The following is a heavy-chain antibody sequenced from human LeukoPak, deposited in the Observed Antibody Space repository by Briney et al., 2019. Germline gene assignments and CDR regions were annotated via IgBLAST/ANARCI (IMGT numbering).Heavy chain of an antibody. CDR2: ISLYNGNT. CDR1: GYDFINYG. CDR3: ARGGPFFSSSSSKEYYFDY. Sequence: GASVKVSCKASGYDFINYGITWVRQAPGQGLEWMGWISLYNGNTDYKLQGRVTMTTDTSTSTAYMELRSLRSDDTAVYYCARGGPFFSSSSSKEYYFDYWGQGTLVTVSS. J-gene: IGHJ4*02. V-gene: IGHV1-18*01. D-gene: IGHD6-6*01.